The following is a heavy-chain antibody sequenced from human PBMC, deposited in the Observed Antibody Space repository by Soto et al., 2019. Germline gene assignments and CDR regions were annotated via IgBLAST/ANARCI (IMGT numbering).Heavy chain of an antibody. V-gene: IGHV3-49*03. CDR1: GFTFGDYA. Sequence: GGSLRLSCTASGFTFGDYAMSWFRQXPGKGLEWVGFIRSKAYGGTTEYAASVKGRFTISRDDSKSIAYLQMNSLKTEDTAVYYCTRMRDFWSGYRFDYWGQGTLVTVSS. CDR2: IRSKAYGGTT. CDR3: TRMRDFWSGYRFDY. D-gene: IGHD3-3*01. J-gene: IGHJ4*02.